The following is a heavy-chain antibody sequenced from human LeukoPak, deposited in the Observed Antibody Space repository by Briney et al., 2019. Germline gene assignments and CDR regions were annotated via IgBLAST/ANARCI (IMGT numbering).Heavy chain of an antibody. J-gene: IGHJ5*02. D-gene: IGHD6-19*01. CDR2: IYYSGTT. CDR1: GASISSSY. CDR3: ARGQPQRYSSGWYVNWFDL. Sequence: PSETLSLTCTVSGASISSSYWSWIRQPPGKGLEWIGYIYYSGTTKYNPSLKSRVTISVDTSKNQFSLKVNSVTAADTAVYYCARGQPQRYSSGWYVNWFDLWGQGTLVTVSS. V-gene: IGHV4-59*01.